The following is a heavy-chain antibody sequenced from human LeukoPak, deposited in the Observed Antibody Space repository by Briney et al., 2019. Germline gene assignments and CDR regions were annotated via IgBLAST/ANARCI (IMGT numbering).Heavy chain of an antibody. CDR3: AKDLGRIAAAGRGFDY. V-gene: IGHV3-9*01. CDR1: GFTFDDYA. Sequence: PGRSLRLSCAASGFTFDDYAMHWVRQAPGKGLEWVSGISWNSGSTGYADSVKGRFTISRDNAKNSLNLQMNSLRPEDTASYYCAKDLGRIAAAGRGFDYWGQGTLVTVSS. CDR2: ISWNSGST. J-gene: IGHJ4*02. D-gene: IGHD6-13*01.